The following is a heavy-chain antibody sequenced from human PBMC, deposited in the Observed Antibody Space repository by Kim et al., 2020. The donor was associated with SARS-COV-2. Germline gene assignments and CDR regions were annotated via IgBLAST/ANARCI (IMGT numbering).Heavy chain of an antibody. J-gene: IGHJ4*02. CDR3: ARDGGIMVRGVITG. V-gene: IGHV4-31*02. D-gene: IGHD3-10*01. Sequence: KPSLKSRVTISVDTSKNQFSLKLSSVTAADTAVYYCARDGGIMVRGVITGWGQGTLVTVSS.